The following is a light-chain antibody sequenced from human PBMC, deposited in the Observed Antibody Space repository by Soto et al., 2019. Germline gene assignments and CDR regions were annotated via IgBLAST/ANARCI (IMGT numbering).Light chain of an antibody. CDR3: QQSSSPPPYS. CDR2: GAS. CDR1: QSVSSN. V-gene: IGKV3-15*01. Sequence: EIVMTQSPATLSVSPGERATLSCRASQSVSSNLAWYQQKPGQAPRLLIYGASTRATGIPARFSGSGSGTEFTLTISSLQSEDFAVYYCQQSSSPPPYSFGQGTKVEIK. J-gene: IGKJ2*03.